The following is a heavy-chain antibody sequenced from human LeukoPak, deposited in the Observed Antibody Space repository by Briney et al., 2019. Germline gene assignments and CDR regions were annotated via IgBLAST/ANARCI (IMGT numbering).Heavy chain of an antibody. V-gene: IGHV3-23*01. J-gene: IGHJ4*02. CDR3: ARQQLIADFDY. CDR1: GFTFSPYW. CDR2: ISGSGGDT. D-gene: IGHD6-13*01. Sequence: GGSLRLSCAASGFTFSPYWMHWVRQAPGKGLEWVSAISGSGGDTYYADSVKGRFTISRDNSKNTLYLQINSLRAEDTAVYYCARQQLIADFDYWGQGTLVTVSS.